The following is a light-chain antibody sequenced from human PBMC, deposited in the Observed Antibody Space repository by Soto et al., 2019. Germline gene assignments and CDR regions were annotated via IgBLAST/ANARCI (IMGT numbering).Light chain of an antibody. CDR1: QHISDY. CDR2: DGT. J-gene: IGKJ4*01. Sequence: TQSPSSLSASVGDRVTITCQASQHISDYFNWYQQKPGKAPKLLIYDGTKLETGVPSRFSGSGSGTEFTFTISSLQPEDTATYYCHQYFNPRTFGGGTKVDIK. V-gene: IGKV1-33*01. CDR3: HQYFNPRT.